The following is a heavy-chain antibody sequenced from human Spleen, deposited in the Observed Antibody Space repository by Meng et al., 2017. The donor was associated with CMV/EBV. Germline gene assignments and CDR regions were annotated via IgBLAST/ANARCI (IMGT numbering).Heavy chain of an antibody. Sequence: VQLAEPGGGVVQPGRSLRLSRAASGFTFSSSAIHWVRQAPGKGLEWVAVISYDGSNKYYADSVKGRFTISRDNSKNTLYLQMNSLRAEDTAVYYCASWQQLVPWGQGTLVTVSS. CDR2: ISYDGSNK. CDR3: ASWQQLVP. J-gene: IGHJ5*02. V-gene: IGHV3-30-3*01. D-gene: IGHD6-13*01. CDR1: GFTFSSSA.